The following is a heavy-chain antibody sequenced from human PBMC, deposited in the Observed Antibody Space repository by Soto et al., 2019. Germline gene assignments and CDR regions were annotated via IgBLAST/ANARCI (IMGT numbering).Heavy chain of an antibody. CDR2: ISSSSFTI. J-gene: IGHJ4*02. V-gene: IGHV3-48*01. CDR3: ARDYNDFWSGLFDY. D-gene: IGHD3-3*01. Sequence: GGSLRLSCAASGFRFSDYSMNWVRQAPGRGLEWVSYISSSSFTIHYADSVEGRFAISRDNAKNSLYLQMNSLRAEDTAVYYCARDYNDFWSGLFDYWGQGALVTSPQ. CDR1: GFRFSDYS.